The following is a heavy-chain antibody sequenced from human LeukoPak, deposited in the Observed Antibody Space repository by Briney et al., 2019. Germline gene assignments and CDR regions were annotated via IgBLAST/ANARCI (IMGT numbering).Heavy chain of an antibody. CDR3: ARGRYYHDSTGYAY. V-gene: IGHV4-59*01. J-gene: IGHJ4*02. Sequence: PSETLSLTCTVSSDSMSNYYWSWIRQPPGKGLEWIGHIYYSGSTNYNPSLKCRVTISVDTSKNQFSLKLSSVTAADSAMYYCARGRYYHDSTGYAYWGQGTLVTVSS. CDR2: IYYSGST. CDR1: SDSMSNYY. D-gene: IGHD3-22*01.